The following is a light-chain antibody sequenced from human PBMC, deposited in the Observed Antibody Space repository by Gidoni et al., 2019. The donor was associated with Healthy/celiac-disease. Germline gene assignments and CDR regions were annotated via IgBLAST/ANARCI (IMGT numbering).Light chain of an antibody. V-gene: IGKV1D-13*01. CDR1: QGISSA. CDR3: QQFNNYPLT. CDR2: DAS. Sequence: GDRVTITGRASQGISSALAWYQQKPGKAPKLLIYDASSLESGVPSRFSGSGSGTDFTLTITSLQPEDFATYYCQQFNNYPLTFGPGTKVDIK. J-gene: IGKJ3*01.